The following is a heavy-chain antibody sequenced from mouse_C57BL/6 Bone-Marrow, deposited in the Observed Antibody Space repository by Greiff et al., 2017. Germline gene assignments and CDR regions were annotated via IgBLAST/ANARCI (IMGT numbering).Heavy chain of an antibody. Sequence: VQLQQSGPELVKPGASVKISCKASGYAFSSSWMNWVKQRPGKGLEWIGRIYPGDGDTNYNGKFKGKATLTADKSSSTAYMQHSSLTSEDSAVYFCARPYDGYFDYWGQGTTLTVSS. D-gene: IGHD2-3*01. V-gene: IGHV1-82*01. CDR2: IYPGDGDT. CDR1: GYAFSSSW. CDR3: ARPYDGYFDY. J-gene: IGHJ2*01.